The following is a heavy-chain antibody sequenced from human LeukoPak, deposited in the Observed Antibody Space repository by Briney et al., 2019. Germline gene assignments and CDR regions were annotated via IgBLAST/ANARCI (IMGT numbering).Heavy chain of an antibody. D-gene: IGHD2-15*01. Sequence: GGSLRLSCAASGFTVSSNYMSWVRQAPGKGLEWVSVIYSGGSTYYADSVKGRFTISRDNSKNTLYLQMNSLRAEETAVYYCARDRIEDYYHGMDVWGQGTTVTVSS. J-gene: IGHJ6*01. CDR1: GFTVSSNY. CDR3: ARDRIEDYYHGMDV. CDR2: IYSGGST. V-gene: IGHV3-53*01.